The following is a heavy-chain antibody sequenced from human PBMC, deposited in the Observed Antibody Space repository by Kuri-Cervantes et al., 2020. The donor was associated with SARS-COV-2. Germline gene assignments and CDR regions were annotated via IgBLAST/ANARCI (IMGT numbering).Heavy chain of an antibody. Sequence: ETLSLTCAASGFIFSSHAMRWVRQAPGKGLEWVSTVSGYDGSAYYADSVKGRFTISRDNSKNTLYLQMNSLRAEDTAVYYCAKSRALYDYVWGSYGDWGQGTLVTVSS. V-gene: IGHV3-23*01. J-gene: IGHJ4*02. CDR1: GFIFSSHA. CDR3: AKSRALYDYVWGSYGD. D-gene: IGHD3-16*01. CDR2: VSGYDGSA.